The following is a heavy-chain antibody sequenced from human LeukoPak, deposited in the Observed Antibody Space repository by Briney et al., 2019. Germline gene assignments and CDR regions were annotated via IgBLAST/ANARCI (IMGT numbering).Heavy chain of an antibody. CDR3: VRTSRSSSTDS. Sequence: GGSLRLSCAASGFTFNNYWMSWVRQAPGKGLEWVANIKQDGSVKNYVDYMEGRFTISRDNAKNSLYLPMNGLRAEDTAVYYCVRTSRSSSTDSWGQGTLVTVSS. D-gene: IGHD6-6*01. V-gene: IGHV3-7*01. CDR2: IKQDGSVK. CDR1: GFTFNNYW. J-gene: IGHJ5*01.